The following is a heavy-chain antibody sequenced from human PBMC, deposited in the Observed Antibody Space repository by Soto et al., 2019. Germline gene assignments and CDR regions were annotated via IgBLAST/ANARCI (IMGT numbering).Heavy chain of an antibody. CDR1: GFTFSNYA. Sequence: SCAASGFTFSNYAMSWVRQAPGKGLEWVSSITGSGDYTYYADSVKGRFTISRDNSKNTLYLQMNSLRAEDTAVYYCAKARYYDSTGYLYYFDYWGQGTLVTVSS. CDR2: ITGSGDYT. J-gene: IGHJ4*02. V-gene: IGHV3-23*01. CDR3: AKARYYDSTGYLYYFDY. D-gene: IGHD3-22*01.